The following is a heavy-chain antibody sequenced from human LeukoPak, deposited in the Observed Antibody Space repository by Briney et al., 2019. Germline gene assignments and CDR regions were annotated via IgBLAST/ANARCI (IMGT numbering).Heavy chain of an antibody. D-gene: IGHD6-13*01. CDR1: GGSISSSSYY. CDR2: IYYSGST. Sequence: TSSETLSLTCTVSGGSISSSSYYWGWIRQPPGKGLEWIGSIYYSGSTYYNPSLKSRVTISVDTSKNQFSLKLSSVTAADTAVYYCARAKKLIAAAGTGNYYYYGMDVWGQGTTVTVSS. CDR3: ARAKKLIAAAGTGNYYYYGMDV. J-gene: IGHJ6*02. V-gene: IGHV4-39*01.